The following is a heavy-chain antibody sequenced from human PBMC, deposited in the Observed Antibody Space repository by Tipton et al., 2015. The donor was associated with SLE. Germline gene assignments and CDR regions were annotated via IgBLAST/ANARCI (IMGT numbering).Heavy chain of an antibody. V-gene: IGHV3-30*04. J-gene: IGHJ3*02. CDR3: AREGTSSGSLDAFDI. CDR2: ISYDGSNK. D-gene: IGHD3-10*01. Sequence: SLRLSCAASGFTFSSYAMHWVRQAPGKGLEWVAVISYDGSNKYYADSVKGRFTISRDNSKNTLYLQMNSLRAEDTAVYYCAREGTSSGSLDAFDIWGQGTMGTGSS. CDR1: GFTFSSYA.